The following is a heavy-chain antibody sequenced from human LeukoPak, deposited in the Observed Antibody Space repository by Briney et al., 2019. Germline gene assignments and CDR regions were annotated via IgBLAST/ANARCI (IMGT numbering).Heavy chain of an antibody. Sequence: GGSLRLSCAASGFTFSASAIHWVRQASGKELEWVGRIRTKPDNYATGYGASVKGRFTISRDDSKNTAYLQMNSLTTEDTAVYYCTSSSTYYYDYWGQGTLVTVSS. J-gene: IGHJ4*02. D-gene: IGHD3-10*01. CDR1: GFTFSASA. V-gene: IGHV3-73*01. CDR3: TSSSTYYYDY. CDR2: IRTKPDNYAT.